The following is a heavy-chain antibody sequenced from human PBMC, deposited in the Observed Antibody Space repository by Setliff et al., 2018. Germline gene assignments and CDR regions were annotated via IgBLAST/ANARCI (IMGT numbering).Heavy chain of an antibody. Sequence: ASVKVSCKASGYTFTSYDINWVRQATGRGLEWMGWMNPNSGNTGYAQKFQGRVTMTRNTSISTAYMELSSLRSEDTAVYYCATEKFPGDWGDYWGQGTLVTVSS. CDR3: ATEKFPGDWGDY. D-gene: IGHD2-21*01. CDR1: GYTFTSYD. J-gene: IGHJ4*02. V-gene: IGHV1-8*01. CDR2: MNPNSGNT.